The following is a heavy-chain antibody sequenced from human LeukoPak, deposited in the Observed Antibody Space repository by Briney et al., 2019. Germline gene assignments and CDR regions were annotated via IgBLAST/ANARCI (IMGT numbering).Heavy chain of an antibody. V-gene: IGHV4-30-2*01. CDR1: GGSISSGGYF. D-gene: IGHD5-18*01. CDR2: IYHSGST. Sequence: PSQTLSLTCTVSGGSISSGGYFWSWIRQPPGKGLEWIGYIYHSGSTYYNPSLKSRVTISVDRSKNQFSLKLSSVTAADTAVYYCARSGYSYGSDAFDIWGQGTMVTVSS. J-gene: IGHJ3*02. CDR3: ARSGYSYGSDAFDI.